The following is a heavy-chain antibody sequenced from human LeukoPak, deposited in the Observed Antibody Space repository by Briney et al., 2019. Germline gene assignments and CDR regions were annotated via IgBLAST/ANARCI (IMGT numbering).Heavy chain of an antibody. D-gene: IGHD3-3*01. CDR2: ISSSSTI. CDR3: ARKPPYYDFWSGYYFSSSYYYYMDV. J-gene: IGHJ6*03. V-gene: IGHV3-48*04. CDR1: GFTFSSYS. Sequence: GGSLRLSCAASGFTFSSYSMNWVRQAPGKGLEWVSYISSSSTIYYADSVKGRFTISRDNAKNSLYLQMNSLRAEDTAVYYCARKPPYYDFWSGYYFSSSYYYYMDVWGKGTTVTVSS.